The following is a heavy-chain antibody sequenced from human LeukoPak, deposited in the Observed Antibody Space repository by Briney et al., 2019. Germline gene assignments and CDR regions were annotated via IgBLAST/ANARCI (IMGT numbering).Heavy chain of an antibody. J-gene: IGHJ4*02. CDR1: GYTFTSYY. CDR3: ARAYSSSSYHFDY. Sequence: ASVKVSCKASGYTFTSYYLYWVRQAPGQGLEWMGVINPSGGSTTSAQKFQGRVTMTRDTSTSTIYMELRSLRSEDTAVYYCARAYSSSSYHFDYWGQGALVTVSS. CDR2: INPSGGST. D-gene: IGHD6-13*01. V-gene: IGHV1-46*01.